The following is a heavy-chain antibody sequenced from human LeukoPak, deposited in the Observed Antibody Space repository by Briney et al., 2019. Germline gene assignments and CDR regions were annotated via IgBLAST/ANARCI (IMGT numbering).Heavy chain of an antibody. D-gene: IGHD5-18*01. J-gene: IGHJ4*02. CDR3: ANPGGYGCALAY. CDR2: ISYDGSNR. V-gene: IGHV3-30*18. CDR1: GFTFSSYG. Sequence: GESLRLSCAASGFTFSSYGMHWVRQAPGKGLEWVAVISYDGSNRYYTDSVKGRFTISRDNSKNTLYLQMNSLRAEDTAVYYCANPGGYGCALAYWGQGTLVTVSS.